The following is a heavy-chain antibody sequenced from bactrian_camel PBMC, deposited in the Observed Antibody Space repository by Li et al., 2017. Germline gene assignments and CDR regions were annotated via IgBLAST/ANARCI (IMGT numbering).Heavy chain of an antibody. D-gene: IGHD4*01. V-gene: IGHV3S55*01. CDR1: GLSVSDSS. Sequence: HVQLVESGGGSVQTGGSLRLSCAPSGLSVSDSSMAWFRQSPGKEPEAVAAIRRDDLTAYTDSVKGRFTISKDNAENSLFLQMSNLKPEDTAMYYCAASASFILTPRFYRLESSDYPYRGQGTQVTVS. CDR3: AASASFILTPRFYRLESSDYPY. CDR2: IRRDDLT. J-gene: IGHJ4*01.